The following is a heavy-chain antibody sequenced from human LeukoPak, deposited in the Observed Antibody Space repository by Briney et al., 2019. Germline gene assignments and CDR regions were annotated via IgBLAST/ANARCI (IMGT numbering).Heavy chain of an antibody. CDR2: INPSGGST. J-gene: IGHJ3*02. Sequence: GASVKVSCKASGYTFTSYYMHWVRRAPGQGLEWMGIINPSGGSTSYAQKFQGRVTMTRDTSTSTVYMELSSLRSEDTAVYYCAREPEDTAMVRGAFDIWGQGTMVTVSS. V-gene: IGHV1-46*01. CDR1: GYTFTSYY. CDR3: AREPEDTAMVRGAFDI. D-gene: IGHD5-18*01.